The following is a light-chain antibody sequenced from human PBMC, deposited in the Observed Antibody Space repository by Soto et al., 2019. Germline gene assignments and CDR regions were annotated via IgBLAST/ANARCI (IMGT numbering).Light chain of an antibody. CDR3: QQYGNSPLT. CDR2: GAS. V-gene: IGKV3-20*01. Sequence: EIVLTQSPGTLSLSPGERVTLSCRASQRISNNYLAWYQQIPGQAPRLLIYGASSRATGIPDRFSGSGSGTDFTLTISRLEPEDSAVYYCQQYGNSPLTLGGGTKVEIK. CDR1: QRISNNY. J-gene: IGKJ4*01.